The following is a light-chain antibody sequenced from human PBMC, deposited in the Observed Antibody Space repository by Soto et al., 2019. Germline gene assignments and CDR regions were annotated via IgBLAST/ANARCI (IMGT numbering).Light chain of an antibody. CDR1: QDISKF. J-gene: IGKJ3*01. CDR3: QQYDNRPFT. V-gene: IGKV1-33*01. CDR2: DAS. Sequence: DIETTQSPSSLSSSVGDRFSFTCQASQDISKFLNWYQHKPGQAPSLLIYDASKSQFGVPSRFSGSGSGTDFTFTISSLQPEDNATYYCQQYDNRPFTFGPGTKVDI.